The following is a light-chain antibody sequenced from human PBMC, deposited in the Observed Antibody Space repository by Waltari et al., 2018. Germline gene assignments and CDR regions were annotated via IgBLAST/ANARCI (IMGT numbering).Light chain of an antibody. CDR1: SLRRYY. Sequence: SSELTQDPAVSVALGPTVSIPCQGASLRRYYSSWYQQRPGQAPILILYGQDNRPSGIPDRFSGSTSGNTASLTITGAQAEDEADYYCLSRDTTSTRVFGGGTRLTV. CDR2: GQD. CDR3: LSRDTTSTRV. V-gene: IGLV3-19*01. J-gene: IGLJ3*02.